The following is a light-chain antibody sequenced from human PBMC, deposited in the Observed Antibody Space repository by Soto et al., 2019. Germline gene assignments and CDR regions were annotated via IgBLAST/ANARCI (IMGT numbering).Light chain of an antibody. V-gene: IGLV2-14*01. CDR1: SSDVGGYNY. J-gene: IGLJ1*01. CDR3: SSYTSGSTLV. CDR2: EVS. Sequence: QSALTQPASVSGSPGQSITISCTGTSSDVGGYNYVSWYQQHPGKAPKLMIYEVSNRPSGVSNRFSGSKSGNTASLTISGLPAEDEADYYCSSYTSGSTLVFGTGTKLTVL.